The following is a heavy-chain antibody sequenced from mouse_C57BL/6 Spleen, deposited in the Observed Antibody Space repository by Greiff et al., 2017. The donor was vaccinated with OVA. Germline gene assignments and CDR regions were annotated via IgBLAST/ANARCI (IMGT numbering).Heavy chain of an antibody. CDR2: INPNYGTT. CDR3: ANSSYYYVSSYYFDY. J-gene: IGHJ2*01. Sequence: VQLQQSGPELVKPGASVKISCKASGYSFTDYNMNWVKQSNGKSLEWIGVINPNYGTTSYNQKFKGKATLTVDKSSSTAYMQLNILPSDASSVYYCANSSYYYVSSYYFDYWGQGTTLTVSS. D-gene: IGHD1-1*01. CDR1: GYSFTDYN. V-gene: IGHV1-39*01.